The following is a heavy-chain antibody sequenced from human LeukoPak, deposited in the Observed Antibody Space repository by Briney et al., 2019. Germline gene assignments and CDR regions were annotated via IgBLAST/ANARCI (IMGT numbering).Heavy chain of an antibody. J-gene: IGHJ4*02. CDR2: INHSGGT. Sequence: SETLSLTCAVYGGSFSGYYWSWIRQPPGKGLEWIGEINHSGGTNYNPSLKSRVTISVDTSKNQFSLKLSSVTAADTAVYYCARAGASAYWGQGTLVTVSS. D-gene: IGHD1-26*01. V-gene: IGHV4-34*01. CDR1: GGSFSGYY. CDR3: ARAGASAY.